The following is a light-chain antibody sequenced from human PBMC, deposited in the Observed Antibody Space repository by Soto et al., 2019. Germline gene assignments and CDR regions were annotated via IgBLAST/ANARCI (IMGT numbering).Light chain of an antibody. J-gene: IGKJ1*01. CDR3: QQYKSYWT. CDR2: DAS. CDR1: QSISSW. V-gene: IGKV1-5*01. Sequence: DIQMTQSPSTLSASVGDRVTITCRAIQSISSWLAWYQQKPGKAPKILISDASSLETGVPSRLSGSGSGTEFTLTINSIQPSDFATYYCQQYKSYWTFGQGTNVYIK.